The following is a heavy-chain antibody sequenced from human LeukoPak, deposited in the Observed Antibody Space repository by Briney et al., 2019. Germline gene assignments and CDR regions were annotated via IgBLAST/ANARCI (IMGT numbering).Heavy chain of an antibody. V-gene: IGHV4-39*01. D-gene: IGHD6-19*01. CDR2: LYYSGST. Sequence: KASETLSLTCTVPGGSISRSSYYWGWIRQPPGKGLEWIGSLYYSGSTYYNPSLKSRVAISVDTSKNQFSLNLSSVTAADTAVYYCASDHSGWLGLGYWGQGTLVSVSS. J-gene: IGHJ4*02. CDR3: ASDHSGWLGLGY. CDR1: GGSISRSSYY.